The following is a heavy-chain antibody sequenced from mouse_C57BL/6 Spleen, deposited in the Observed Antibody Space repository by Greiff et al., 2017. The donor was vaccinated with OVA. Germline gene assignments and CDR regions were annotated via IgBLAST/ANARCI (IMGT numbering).Heavy chain of an antibody. J-gene: IGHJ4*01. CDR1: GYTFTSYW. D-gene: IGHD2-5*01. CDR2: IHPSDSDT. V-gene: IGHV1-74*01. Sequence: QVQLQQPGAELVKPGASVKVSCKASGYTFTSYWMHWVKQRPGQGLEWIGRIHPSDSDTNYNQKFKGKATLTVDNSSSTAYMQLSSLTSEDSAVYYCATEAYINYDALDYWGQGTSVTVSS. CDR3: ATEAYINYDALDY.